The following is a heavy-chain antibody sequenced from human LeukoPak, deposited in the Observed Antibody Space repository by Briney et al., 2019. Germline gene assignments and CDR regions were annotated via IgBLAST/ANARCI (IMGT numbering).Heavy chain of an antibody. CDR3: ARGWFGENKGNWFDP. CDR2: IYHSGST. Sequence: SGTLSLTCAVSGGSISSSNWWSWVRQPPGKGLEWIGEIYHSGSTNYNPSLKSRVTISVDKSKNQFSLKLSSVTAADTAVYYCARGWFGENKGNWFDPWGQGTLVTVSS. CDR1: GGSISSSNW. V-gene: IGHV4-4*02. D-gene: IGHD3-10*01. J-gene: IGHJ5*02.